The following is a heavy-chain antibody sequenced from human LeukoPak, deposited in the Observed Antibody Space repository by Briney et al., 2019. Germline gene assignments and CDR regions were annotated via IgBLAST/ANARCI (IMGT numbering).Heavy chain of an antibody. D-gene: IGHD5-24*01. CDR3: AREQFGSDDALDI. CDR2: IWYDGSNK. J-gene: IGHJ3*02. Sequence: GRSLRLSCAASGFXFSSYGIHWVRQAPGKGLEWVAVIWYDGSNKFYGDSVKGRFTTSRGNSKNTVALQMNSLRDEDTAVYYCAREQFGSDDALDIWGQGTTVIVSS. V-gene: IGHV3-33*01. CDR1: GFXFSSYG.